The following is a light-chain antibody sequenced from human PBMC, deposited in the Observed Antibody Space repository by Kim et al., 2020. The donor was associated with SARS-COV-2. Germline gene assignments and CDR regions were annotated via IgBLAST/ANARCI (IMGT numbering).Light chain of an antibody. CDR3: QSYDSSLWV. CDR2: EDN. CDR1: SGSIASNY. V-gene: IGLV6-57*01. J-gene: IGLJ3*02. Sequence: GKTVTISCTRSSGSIASNYVQWYQQHPGSSPTTVIYEDNQRPSGVPDRFSGSIDSSSNSASLTISGLKTEDEADYYCQSYDSSLWVFGGGTQLTVL.